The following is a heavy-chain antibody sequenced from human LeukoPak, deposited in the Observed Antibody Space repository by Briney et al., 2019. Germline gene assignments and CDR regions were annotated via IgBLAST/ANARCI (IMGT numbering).Heavy chain of an antibody. D-gene: IGHD5-12*01. CDR2: IYHSGST. CDR3: ARDTDSGYDSVRWFDP. J-gene: IGHJ5*02. CDR1: GYSISSGYY. Sequence: SETLSLTCTVSGYSISSGYYWGLSRQPPGKGLEWSGSIYHSGSTYYNPSLKSRATISVDTSKNQFSLKLSSVAAADTAVYYCARDTDSGYDSVRWFDPWGQGTLVTVAS. V-gene: IGHV4-38-2*02.